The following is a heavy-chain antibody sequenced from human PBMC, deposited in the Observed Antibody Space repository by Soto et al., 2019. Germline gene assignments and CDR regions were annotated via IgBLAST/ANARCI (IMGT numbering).Heavy chain of an antibody. V-gene: IGHV1-3*01. Sequence: QVQVVQSGAEVKKPGAAVKVSCKASGYTFTSYAMHWVRQAPGQRLEWMGWINAGNGNTKYSHKLLGRVTITRDTCASTAYMELSSLRSEDTAVYYCASGFSGGDADSFHPGGQGTLVTVSS. D-gene: IGHD2-21*02. CDR3: ASGFSGGDADSFHP. J-gene: IGHJ5*02. CDR2: INAGNGNT. CDR1: GYTFTSYA.